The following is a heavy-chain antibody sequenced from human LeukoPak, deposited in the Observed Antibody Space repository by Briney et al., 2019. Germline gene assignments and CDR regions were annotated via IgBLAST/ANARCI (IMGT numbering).Heavy chain of an antibody. Sequence: ASVKVSCKASGYTLTSYYMHWVRQAPGQGLEWMGIINPSGGSTSYALKFQGRVTMTRDTSTSTVYMELSSLRSEDTAVYYCARGSSIFDSGYYYGMDVWGKGTTVTVSS. J-gene: IGHJ6*04. D-gene: IGHD3-9*01. V-gene: IGHV1-46*01. CDR2: INPSGGST. CDR3: ARGSSIFDSGYYYGMDV. CDR1: GYTLTSYY.